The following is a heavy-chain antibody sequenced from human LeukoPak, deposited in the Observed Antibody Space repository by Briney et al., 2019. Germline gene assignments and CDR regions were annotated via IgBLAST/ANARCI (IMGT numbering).Heavy chain of an antibody. CDR3: ARGPGLRGY. V-gene: IGHV4-34*01. J-gene: IGHJ4*02. CDR2: INHSGST. CDR1: GGSFSGYY. Sequence: SETLSLTCAVYGGSFSGYYWSWIRQPPGKGLEWIGEINHSGSTNYNPSLKSRVTISVDTSKNQFSLKLSSVTAADTAVYYCARGPGLRGYWGQGTLVTVSS.